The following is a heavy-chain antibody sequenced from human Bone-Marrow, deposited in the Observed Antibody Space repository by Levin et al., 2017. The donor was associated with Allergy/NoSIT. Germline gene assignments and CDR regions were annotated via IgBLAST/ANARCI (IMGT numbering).Heavy chain of an antibody. CDR2: ISGGGRAI. CDR1: GFTFSDYY. Sequence: SGGSLRLSCAASGFTFSDYYMSWIRQAPGKGLEWLSYISGGGRAIKYADSVKGRFTISRDNAKNSLFLQMNNVRAEDTARYYCARASAGYYDYRSVDPPTHYFDYWGQGALVTVSS. V-gene: IGHV3-11*01. D-gene: IGHD3-16*01. J-gene: IGHJ4*02. CDR3: ARASAGYYDYRSVDPPTHYFDY.